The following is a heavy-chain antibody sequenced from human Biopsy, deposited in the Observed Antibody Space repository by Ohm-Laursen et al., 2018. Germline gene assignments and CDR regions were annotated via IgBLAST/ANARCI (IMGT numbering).Heavy chain of an antibody. J-gene: IGHJ4*02. CDR2: ISNSGTT. D-gene: IGHD3-3*01. CDR1: GASVRSHF. CDR3: ARLSTLFGVADFTDD. Sequence: SDTLSLTCTLSGASVRSHFLTWIRQPPGKGLQWIVSISNSGTTKSSPSLKSRVNISLHTSRNQLSLKLTSVTAADTAVYYCARLSTLFGVADFTDDWGQGTLVTVSS. V-gene: IGHV4-59*08.